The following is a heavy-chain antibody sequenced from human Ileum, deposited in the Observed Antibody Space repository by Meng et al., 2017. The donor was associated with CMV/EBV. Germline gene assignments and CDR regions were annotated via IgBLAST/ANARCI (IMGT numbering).Heavy chain of an antibody. CDR1: GDSMSGSY. J-gene: IGHJ4*02. CDR3: VRGGSGYAFDY. V-gene: IGHV4-59*01. CDR2: IYYTGNS. D-gene: IGHD3-22*01. Sequence: GSLRLSCAVFGDSMSGSYWSWIRQPPGKGLEWIGYIYYTGNSNYNPSLKSRVTISVDTSKSQFSLKVTSLTPADTAVYYCVRGGSGYAFDYWGQGDLVNVSS.